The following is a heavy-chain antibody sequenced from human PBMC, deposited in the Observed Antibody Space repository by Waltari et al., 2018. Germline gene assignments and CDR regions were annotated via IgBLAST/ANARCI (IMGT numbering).Heavy chain of an antibody. V-gene: IGHV3-23*01. J-gene: IGHJ6*02. CDR2: ISGSGGSK. CDR3: AKEGKDCSSTSCPLNYYYYGMDV. CDR1: GFTFSSYA. Sequence: EVQLLESGGGLVQPGGSLRLSCAASGFTFSSYAMSWVRQAPGKGLEWVSAISGSGGSKNYPDSGKGRFTNSRENSKNTLYLQMNSLRAEDTAVYYCAKEGKDCSSTSCPLNYYYYGMDVWGQGTTVTVSS. D-gene: IGHD2-2*01.